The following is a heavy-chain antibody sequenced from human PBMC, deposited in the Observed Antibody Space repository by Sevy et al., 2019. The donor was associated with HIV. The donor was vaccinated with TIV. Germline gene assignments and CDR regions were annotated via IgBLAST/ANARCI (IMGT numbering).Heavy chain of an antibody. CDR1: GFTFSSYA. Sequence: GGYLRLSCAASGFTFSSYAMHWVRQAPGKGLEWVAVISYDGSNKYYADSVKGRFTISRDNSKNTLYLQMNSLRAEDTAVYYCARDAVAGRGGYFDYWGQGTLVTVSS. J-gene: IGHJ4*02. V-gene: IGHV3-30-3*01. D-gene: IGHD6-19*01. CDR2: ISYDGSNK. CDR3: ARDAVAGRGGYFDY.